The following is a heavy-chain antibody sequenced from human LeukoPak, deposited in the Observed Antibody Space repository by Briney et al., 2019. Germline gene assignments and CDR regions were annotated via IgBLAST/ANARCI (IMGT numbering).Heavy chain of an antibody. D-gene: IGHD4-23*01. CDR1: GFTFSDYW. Sequence: GGSLRLSCTASGFTFSDYWMHWVRQAPGKGPVWVSRIISDGSSVSYVDSVKGRFTMSRDNSKNTLYLQMNSLRAEDTAVYYCARDPYGGNSELYYYYYGMDVWGQGTTVTVAS. V-gene: IGHV3-74*01. J-gene: IGHJ6*02. CDR2: IISDGSSV. CDR3: ARDPYGGNSELYYYYYGMDV.